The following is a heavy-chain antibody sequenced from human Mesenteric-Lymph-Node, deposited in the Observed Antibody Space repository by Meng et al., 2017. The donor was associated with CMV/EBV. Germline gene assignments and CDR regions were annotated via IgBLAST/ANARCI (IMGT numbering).Heavy chain of an antibody. J-gene: IGHJ6*02. CDR3: ARDGEQQLVYYYYYGMDV. D-gene: IGHD6-13*01. CDR2: ISSSGTFI. V-gene: IGHV3-21*01. CDR1: GFTFSSYS. Sequence: GGSLRLSCAASGFTFSSYSMNWVRQAPGKGLEWVSSISSSGTFIYYADSLKGRFTISRDNAKNSLYLQMNSLRAEDTAVYYCARDGEQQLVYYYYYGMDVWGQGTTVTVSS.